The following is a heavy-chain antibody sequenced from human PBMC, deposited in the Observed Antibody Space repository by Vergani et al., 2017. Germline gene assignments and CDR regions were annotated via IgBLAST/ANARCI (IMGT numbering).Heavy chain of an antibody. CDR1: GGTFSSYA. D-gene: IGHD3-9*01. J-gene: IGHJ6*02. V-gene: IGHV1-69*12. Sequence: QVQLVQSGAEVKKPGSSVKVSCKASGGTFSSYAISWVRQAPGQGLEWMGGIIPIFGTANYAQKFQGRVTITADESTNTAYMELSSLRSEDTAVYYCATAYTYYDILTGYYRADGMDVWGQGTTVTVSS. CDR2: IIPIFGTA. CDR3: ATAYTYYDILTGYYRADGMDV.